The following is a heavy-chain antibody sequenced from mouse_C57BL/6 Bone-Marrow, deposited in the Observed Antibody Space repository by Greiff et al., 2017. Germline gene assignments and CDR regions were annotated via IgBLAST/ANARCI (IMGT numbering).Heavy chain of an antibody. J-gene: IGHJ2*01. CDR2: INYDGSST. D-gene: IGHD4-1*01. Sequence: EVKVVESEGGLVQPGSSMKLSCTASGFTFSDYYMAWVRQVPEKGLEWVANINYDGSSTYYLDSLKSRFIISRDNAKNILYLQMSSLKSEDTATYYCARVRTGTSYYFDYWGQGTTLTVSS. V-gene: IGHV5-16*01. CDR3: ARVRTGTSYYFDY. CDR1: GFTFSDYY.